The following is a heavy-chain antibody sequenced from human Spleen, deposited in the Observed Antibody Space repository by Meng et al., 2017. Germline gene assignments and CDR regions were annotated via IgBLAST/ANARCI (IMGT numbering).Heavy chain of an antibody. Sequence: GGSLRLSCAASGFTFSSYGMSWVRQAPGKGLEWVSVISGSGRSTYYADSVKGRFTISRDNSKNTLYLEMNSLRAEDTAVYYCAGGSSGWYFFDYWGQGTLVTVSS. V-gene: IGHV3-23*01. D-gene: IGHD6-19*01. CDR2: ISGSGRST. J-gene: IGHJ4*02. CDR1: GFTFSSYG. CDR3: AGGSSGWYFFDY.